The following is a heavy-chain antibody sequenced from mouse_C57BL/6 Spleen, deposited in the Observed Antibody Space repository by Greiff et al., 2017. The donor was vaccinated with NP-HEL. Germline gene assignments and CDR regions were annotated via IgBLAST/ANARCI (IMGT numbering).Heavy chain of an antibody. J-gene: IGHJ2*01. V-gene: IGHV3-6*01. CDR3: AREELRLYYFDY. Sequence: VQLKESGPGLVKPSQSLSLTCSVTGYSITSGYYWNWIRQFPGNKLEWMGYISYDGSNNYNPSLKNRISITRDTSKNQFFLKLNSVTTEDTATYYCAREELRLYYFDYWGQGTTLTVSS. CDR1: GYSITSGYY. CDR2: ISYDGSN. D-gene: IGHD1-1*01.